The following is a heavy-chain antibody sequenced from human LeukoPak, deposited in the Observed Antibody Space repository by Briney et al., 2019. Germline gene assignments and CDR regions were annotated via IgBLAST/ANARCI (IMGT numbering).Heavy chain of an antibody. V-gene: IGHV3-30*04. J-gene: IGHJ4*02. CDR1: GFTFSSYA. CDR3: ARAGGQSAGTPYFDY. Sequence: GGSLRLSCAASGFTFSSYAMHWVRQAPGKGLEWVAVISYDGSNKYYVDSVKGRFTISRDNSKNTLYLQMNSLRAEDTAVYYCARAGGQSAGTPYFDYWGQGTLVTVSS. D-gene: IGHD6-13*01. CDR2: ISYDGSNK.